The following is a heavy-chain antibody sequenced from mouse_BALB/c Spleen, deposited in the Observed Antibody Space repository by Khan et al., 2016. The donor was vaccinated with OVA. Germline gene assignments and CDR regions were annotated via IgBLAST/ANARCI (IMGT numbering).Heavy chain of an antibody. J-gene: IGHJ4*01. V-gene: IGHV2-6-2*01. CDR2: IWSDGRT. CDR1: GFSLTSYA. CDR3: ARHQFPLSMDS. Sequence: VQLKESGPDLVAPSQSLSITCTVSGFSLTSYAIHWVRQPPGKGLEWLVVIWSDGRTTYNSALKSRLSISKDNSKSQVFLKIDSIQTYDTAMYYCARHQFPLSMDSWGQGTSVTVSS.